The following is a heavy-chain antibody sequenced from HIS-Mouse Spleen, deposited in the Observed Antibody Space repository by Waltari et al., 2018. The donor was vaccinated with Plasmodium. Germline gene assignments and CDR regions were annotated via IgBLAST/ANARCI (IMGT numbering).Heavy chain of an antibody. CDR3: ARGMKSSSSAFDI. V-gene: IGHV3-53*01. CDR1: GFTVSSNY. CDR2: IYSGGST. J-gene: IGHJ3*02. Sequence: EVQLVESGGGLIQPGGSLRLSCAASGFTVSSNYMSGVRQAQGKGLEWVSVIYSGGSTYYADSVKGRFTISRDNSKNTLYLQMNSLRAEDTAVYYCARGMKSSSSAFDIWGQGTMVTVSS. D-gene: IGHD6-6*01.